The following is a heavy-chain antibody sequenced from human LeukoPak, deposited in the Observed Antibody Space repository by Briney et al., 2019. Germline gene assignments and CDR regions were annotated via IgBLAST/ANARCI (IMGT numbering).Heavy chain of an antibody. Sequence: SVKVSCKAPGYTFTGYYMHWVRQAPGQGLEWMGWINPNSGGTNYAQKFQGRVTMTRDTSISTAYMELSRLRSDDTAVYYCARVMYYYDSSGSIDYWGQGTLVTVSS. CDR2: INPNSGGT. J-gene: IGHJ4*02. V-gene: IGHV1-2*02. CDR1: GYTFTGYY. D-gene: IGHD3-22*01. CDR3: ARVMYYYDSSGSIDY.